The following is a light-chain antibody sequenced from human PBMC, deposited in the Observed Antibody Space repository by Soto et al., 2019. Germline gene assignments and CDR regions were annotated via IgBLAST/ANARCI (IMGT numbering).Light chain of an antibody. CDR3: SSYVNYNTFVI. J-gene: IGLJ2*01. Sequence: QSVLTQPASLSGSPGQSITISCTGTSSDIGAYDYVSWHQQHPGKAPKVIITEVSNRPSGVSNRFSGSKSGNTASLTISGLQAEDEADYYCSSYVNYNTFVIFGGGTKLTVL. CDR1: SSDIGAYDY. V-gene: IGLV2-14*01. CDR2: EVS.